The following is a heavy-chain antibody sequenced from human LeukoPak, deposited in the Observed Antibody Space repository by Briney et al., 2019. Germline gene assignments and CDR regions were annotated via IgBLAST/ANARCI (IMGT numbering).Heavy chain of an antibody. J-gene: IGHJ3*02. V-gene: IGHV4-34*01. CDR1: GGSFSGYY. CDR3: AIRGFDWYLAAFDI. D-gene: IGHD3-9*01. Sequence: SETLPLTCAVYGGSFSGYYWSWIRQPPGKGLEWIGEINHSGSTNYNPSLKSRATISVDTSKNQFSLKLSSVTAADTAVYYCAIRGFDWYLAAFDIWGQGTMVTVSS. CDR2: INHSGST.